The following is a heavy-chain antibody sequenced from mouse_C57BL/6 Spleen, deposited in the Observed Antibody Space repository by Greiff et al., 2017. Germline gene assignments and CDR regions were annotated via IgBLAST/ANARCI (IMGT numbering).Heavy chain of an antibody. CDR1: GYSFTDYN. CDR2: INPNYGTT. D-gene: IGHD2-5*01. J-gene: IGHJ1*03. V-gene: IGHV1-39*01. CDR3: ARGAYYSNYVGYFDV. Sequence: VQLKESGPELVKPGASVKISCKASGYSFTDYNMNWVKQSNGKSLEWIGVINPNYGTTSYNQKFKGKATLTVDQSSSTAYMQLNSLTSEDSAVYYCARGAYYSNYVGYFDVWGTGTTVTVSS.